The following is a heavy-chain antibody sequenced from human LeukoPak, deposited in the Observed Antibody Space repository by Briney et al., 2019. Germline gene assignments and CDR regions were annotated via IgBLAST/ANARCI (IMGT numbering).Heavy chain of an antibody. J-gene: IGHJ6*03. Sequence: SETLSLTCTVSGGSISSYYWSWIRQPPGKGLEWIGYIYYSGSTYYNPSLKSRVTISVDTSKNQFSLKLSSVTAADTAVYYCARDRGYENYYYYMDVWGKGTTVTVSS. CDR1: GGSISSYY. CDR2: IYYSGST. CDR3: ARDRGYENYYYYMDV. D-gene: IGHD5-12*01. V-gene: IGHV4-59*12.